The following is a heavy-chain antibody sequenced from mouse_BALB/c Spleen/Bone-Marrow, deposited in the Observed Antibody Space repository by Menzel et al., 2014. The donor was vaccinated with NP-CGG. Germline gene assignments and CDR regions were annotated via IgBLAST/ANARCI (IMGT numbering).Heavy chain of an antibody. V-gene: IGHV14-3*02. CDR3: ASYYCSSYYFGY. CDR1: GFNIKDTY. CDR2: IDPANGNT. J-gene: IGHJ2*01. D-gene: IGHD1-1*01. Sequence: VQLQQSGAELVKPGASVKLSCTASGFNIKDTYMHWVKQRPEQGLEWIGRIDPANGNTKYDPKFQGKATITADTSSNSTYLQLRSLTSAETAVYYCASYYCSSYYFGYWGQGTTLTVSS.